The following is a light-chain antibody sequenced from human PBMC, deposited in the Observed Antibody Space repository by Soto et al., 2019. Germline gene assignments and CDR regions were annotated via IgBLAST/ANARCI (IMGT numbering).Light chain of an antibody. J-gene: IGKJ1*01. Sequence: VEITCTSCSLSAYVEDRVTVTFRASLRIGTYLNWFQQKPGKAPKILIYAASSLHSGVPSRFSGSGSGTDFTLTISSLQADDIPAYSCHQYNSYWTFAQGTKLEIK. CDR3: HQYNSYWT. V-gene: IGKV1-16*01. CDR2: AAS. CDR1: LRIGTY.